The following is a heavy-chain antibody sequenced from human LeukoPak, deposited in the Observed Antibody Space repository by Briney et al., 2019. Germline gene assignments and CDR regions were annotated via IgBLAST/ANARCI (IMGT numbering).Heavy chain of an antibody. Sequence: GGSLRLSCAASGFTVSRNYMNWVRQAPGKGLEWVSYISSSGSTIYYADSVKGRFTISRDNAKNSLYLQMNSLRAEDTAVYYCAELGITMIGGVWGKGTTVTISS. V-gene: IGHV3-48*03. CDR2: ISSSGSTI. J-gene: IGHJ6*04. D-gene: IGHD3-10*02. CDR1: GFTVSRNY. CDR3: AELGITMIGGV.